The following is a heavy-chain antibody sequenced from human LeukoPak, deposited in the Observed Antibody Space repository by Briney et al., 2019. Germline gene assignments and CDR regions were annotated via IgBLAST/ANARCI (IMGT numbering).Heavy chain of an antibody. CDR1: GGTFSSYA. V-gene: IGHV1-69*13. CDR2: IIPIFGTA. Sequence: SVKVSCKASGGTFSSYAISWVRQAPGQGLEWMGGIIPIFGTANYAQKFQGRVTITADESTSTAYMELSSLRSEDTAVYYCARGRKNGWSITHSDYYCYYMDVWGKGTTVTISS. D-gene: IGHD6-19*01. J-gene: IGHJ6*03. CDR3: ARGRKNGWSITHSDYYCYYMDV.